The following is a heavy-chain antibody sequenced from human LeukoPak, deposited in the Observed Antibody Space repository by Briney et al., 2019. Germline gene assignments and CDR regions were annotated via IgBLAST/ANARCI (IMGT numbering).Heavy chain of an antibody. Sequence: QRWGSLRLSCAASGFTFSSYAMHWVRQAPGKGLGWVAVISYDGSNKYYADSVKGRFTISRDNSKNTLYLQMNSLRAEDTAVYYCASGFGPDYWGQGTLATVSS. J-gene: IGHJ4*02. CDR2: ISYDGSNK. CDR1: GFTFSSYA. D-gene: IGHD3-10*01. V-gene: IGHV3-30*04. CDR3: ASGFGPDY.